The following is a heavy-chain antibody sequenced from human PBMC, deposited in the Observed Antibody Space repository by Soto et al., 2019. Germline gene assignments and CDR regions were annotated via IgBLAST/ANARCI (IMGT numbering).Heavy chain of an antibody. CDR2: IYYTGNT. Sequence: SETLSLTGTVSGGSISSSSYYWDWIRQPPGKGLEWIGSIYYTGNTYYNPSLRSRITISVDTSKNQFSLKLSSVTAADTAVYYCVRLIGMTTATTDRGFDTWGQGTLVTVSS. J-gene: IGHJ5*02. D-gene: IGHD4-17*01. V-gene: IGHV4-39*01. CDR1: GGSISSSSYY. CDR3: VRLIGMTTATTDRGFDT.